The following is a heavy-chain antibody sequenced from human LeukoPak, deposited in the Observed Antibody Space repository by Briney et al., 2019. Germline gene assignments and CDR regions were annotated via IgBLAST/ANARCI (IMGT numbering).Heavy chain of an antibody. CDR1: GFTFSSYS. J-gene: IGHJ4*02. CDR2: ISSSSSYI. D-gene: IGHD6-19*01. V-gene: IGHV3-21*01. CDR3: ARDSSGGDDFDY. Sequence: GGSLRLSCAASGFTFSSYSMNWVRQAPGKGLDLVSSISSSSSYIYYADSVKGRFTISRDNAKNSLYLQMNSLRAEDTAVYYCARDSSGGDDFDYWGQGTLVTVSS.